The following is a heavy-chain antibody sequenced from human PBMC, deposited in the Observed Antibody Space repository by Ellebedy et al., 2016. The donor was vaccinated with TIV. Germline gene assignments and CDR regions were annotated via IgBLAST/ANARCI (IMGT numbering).Heavy chain of an antibody. V-gene: IGHV1-2*02. D-gene: IGHD6-13*01. CDR2: INPNSGGT. CDR3: AREGYSSSWYNPEYYYYGMDG. Sequence: ASVKVSXKASGYTFTGYYMHWVRQAPGQGLEWMGWINPNSGGTNYAQKLQGRVTMTTDTSTSTAYMELRSLRSDDTAVYYCAREGYSSSWYNPEYYYYGMDGWGQGTTVTVSS. CDR1: GYTFTGYY. J-gene: IGHJ6*02.